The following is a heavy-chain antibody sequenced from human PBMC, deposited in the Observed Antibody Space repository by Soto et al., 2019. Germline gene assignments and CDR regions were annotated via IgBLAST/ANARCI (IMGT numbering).Heavy chain of an antibody. Sequence: QVQLVQSGAEVKKPGASVKVSCKASGYTFTSYGISWVRQAPGQGLEWMGWISAYNGNTNYAQKLQGRVTMTTDTSTSTGYMELRSLRSDDTAVYYCARVMADCSSTRCYRKKDVWGKGTTVTVSS. CDR3: ARVMADCSSTRCYRKKDV. CDR2: ISAYNGNT. V-gene: IGHV1-18*01. J-gene: IGHJ6*04. D-gene: IGHD2-2*01. CDR1: GYTFTSYG.